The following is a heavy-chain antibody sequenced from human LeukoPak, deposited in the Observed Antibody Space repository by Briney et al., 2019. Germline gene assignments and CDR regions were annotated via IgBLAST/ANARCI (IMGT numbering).Heavy chain of an antibody. CDR2: ISYDGSNK. CDR3: ARGGWFGELLFDY. CDR1: GFTFSSYG. D-gene: IGHD3-10*01. V-gene: IGHV3-30*03. Sequence: GGSLRLSCAASGFTFSSYGMHWVRQAPGKGLEWVAAISYDGSNKFYADSVKGRFTISRDNSKNTLYLQMNSLRAEDTALYYCARGGWFGELLFDYWGQGTLVTVSS. J-gene: IGHJ4*02.